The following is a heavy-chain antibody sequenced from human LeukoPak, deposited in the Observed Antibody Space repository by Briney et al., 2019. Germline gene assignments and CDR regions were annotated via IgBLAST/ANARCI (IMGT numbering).Heavy chain of an antibody. D-gene: IGHD5-12*01. CDR1: GYTFTSYG. CDR2: ISAYNGNT. CDR3: ARDRRLRYGDGADFDY. V-gene: IGHV1-18*01. J-gene: IGHJ4*02. Sequence: ASVKVSCKASGYTFTSYGISWVRQAPGQGLEWMEWISAYNGNTNYAQKLQGRVTMTTDTSTSTAYMELRSLRSDDTAVYYCARDRRLRYGDGADFDYWGQGTLVTVSS.